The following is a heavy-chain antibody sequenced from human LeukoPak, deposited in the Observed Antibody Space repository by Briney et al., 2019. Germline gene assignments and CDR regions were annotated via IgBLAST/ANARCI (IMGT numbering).Heavy chain of an antibody. CDR3: ARLVEMATVSYYVDS. CDR2: INIYKGNT. CDR1: FTSYS. Sequence: FTSYSISWVRQPPGQGQGWMGLINIYKGNTNYAQKLQGRVTMTTGTSTSTAYMELRSLRSDGTAVYYCARLVEMATVSYYVDSWGQGALVTVSS. J-gene: IGHJ4*02. V-gene: IGHV1-18*01. D-gene: IGHD5-24*01.